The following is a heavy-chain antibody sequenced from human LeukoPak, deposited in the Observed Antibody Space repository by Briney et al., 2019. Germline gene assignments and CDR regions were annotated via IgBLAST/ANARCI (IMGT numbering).Heavy chain of an antibody. Sequence: PSEALSLTCTVSGGSISSGSYYWSWIRQPPGKGLEWIGYIYYSGRAYYNPSLKSRVTISVDTSKNQFSLKLSSVTAADTAVYYCARVPATDYWFDPWGQGTLVTVSS. D-gene: IGHD2-2*01. CDR2: IYYSGRA. CDR1: GGSISSGSYY. J-gene: IGHJ5*02. V-gene: IGHV4-30-4*01. CDR3: ARVPATDYWFDP.